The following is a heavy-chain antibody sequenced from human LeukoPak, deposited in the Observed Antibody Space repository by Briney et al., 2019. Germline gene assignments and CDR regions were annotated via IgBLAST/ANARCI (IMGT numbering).Heavy chain of an antibody. J-gene: IGHJ3*02. CDR2: ISWSSGII. V-gene: IGHV3-9*01. Sequence: GGSLRLSCAASGFIFDDHGLHWVRQAPGKGLEWVSGISWSSGIIGYADSVKGRFTISRDNAKNSLDLQMESLRAEDTAVYYCAKDTGSPADAITMEDNAFDIWGQGTMVTVSS. D-gene: IGHD3-3*01. CDR1: GFIFDDHG. CDR3: AKDTGSPADAITMEDNAFDI.